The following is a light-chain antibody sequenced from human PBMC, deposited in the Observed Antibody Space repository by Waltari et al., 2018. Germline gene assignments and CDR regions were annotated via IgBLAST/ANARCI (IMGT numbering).Light chain of an antibody. J-gene: IGKJ2*01. CDR3: QQFDAFPYT. CDR2: DAS. Sequence: DILLTQSPTSLSASIGDRVTITCQASQHIRNYLNWYQRKPGKAPKLLIYDASDLGPGGPLRFSGTGYGASFTLTISSLQPEDVATYYCQQFDAFPYTVGQGTNLQIK. CDR1: QHIRNY. V-gene: IGKV1-33*01.